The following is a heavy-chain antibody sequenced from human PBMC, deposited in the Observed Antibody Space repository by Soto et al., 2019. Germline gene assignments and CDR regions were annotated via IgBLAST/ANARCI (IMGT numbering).Heavy chain of an antibody. CDR3: ATGGALDRILWTSPYFDY. D-gene: IGHD3-10*01. CDR1: GGSIISCGYY. J-gene: IGHJ4*02. Sequence: PSWTLSLTCAFSGGSIISCGYYWSWIRQHPGKGLEWIGYIYYSGSTYYNPSLKSRVTISVDTSKNQFSLKLSSVTAADTAVYYCATGGALDRILWTSPYFDYWGQGTLVTVSS. V-gene: IGHV4-31*11. CDR2: IYYSGST.